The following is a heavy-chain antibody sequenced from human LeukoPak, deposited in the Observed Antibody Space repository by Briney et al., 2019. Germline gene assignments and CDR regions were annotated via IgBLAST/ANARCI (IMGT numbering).Heavy chain of an antibody. CDR3: ARVQSDHHYYYGMDV. CDR2: ISAYSGNT. CDR1: GYTFTSYG. V-gene: IGHV1-18*01. J-gene: IGHJ6*02. Sequence: ASVKVSCKASGYTFTSYGISWVRQAPGQGLEWMGWISAYSGNTNYAQKLQGRVTMTTDTSTSTAYMELRSLRSDDTAVYYCARVQSDHHYYYGMDVWGQGTTVTVS.